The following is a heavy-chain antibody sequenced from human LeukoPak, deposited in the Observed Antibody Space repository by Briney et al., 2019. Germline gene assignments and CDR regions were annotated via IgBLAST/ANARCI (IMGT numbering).Heavy chain of an antibody. V-gene: IGHV3-21*01. CDR3: ARDLWYNWFDP. Sequence: SGGSLRLSCAASGFTFSSYSMNWVRQAPGKGLEWVSSISSSSSYIYYADSVKGRFTISRDNAKNSLYLQMNSLRAEDAAVYYCARDLWYNWFDPWGQGTLVTVSS. D-gene: IGHD2-21*01. CDR1: GFTFSSYS. CDR2: ISSSSSYI. J-gene: IGHJ5*02.